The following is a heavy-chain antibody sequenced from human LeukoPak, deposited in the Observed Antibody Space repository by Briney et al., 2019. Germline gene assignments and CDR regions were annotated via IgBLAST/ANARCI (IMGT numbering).Heavy chain of an antibody. CDR3: AKGSDRITTDYFDY. Sequence: GGSLRLSCSASGFTFSSYAMSWVRQAPGKGLEWVSGISWNSGSIGYADSVKGRFTISRDNAKNSLYLQMNSLRAEDTALYYCAKGSDRITTDYFDYWGQGTLVTVSS. CDR2: ISWNSGSI. CDR1: GFTFSSYA. V-gene: IGHV3-9*01. D-gene: IGHD3-10*01. J-gene: IGHJ4*02.